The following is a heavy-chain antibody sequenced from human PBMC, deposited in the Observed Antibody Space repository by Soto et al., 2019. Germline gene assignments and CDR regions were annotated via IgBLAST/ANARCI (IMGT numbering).Heavy chain of an antibody. CDR3: ARSVEGHFDY. D-gene: IGHD6-19*01. J-gene: IGHJ4*01. CDR1: GFKFNIYS. V-gene: IGHV3-48*02. Sequence: EVQLVESGGGLVRPGESLRLSCAASGFKFNIYSMNWIRQAPGKGLEWVSYITSDTLTIRYADSVRGRFIISRDNAGNSVFLQMNSLRDEDTATYYCARSVEGHFDYWGHVALVTVSS. CDR2: ITSDTLTI.